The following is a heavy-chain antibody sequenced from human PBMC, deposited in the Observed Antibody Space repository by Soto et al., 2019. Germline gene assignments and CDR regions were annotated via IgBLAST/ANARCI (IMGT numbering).Heavy chain of an antibody. CDR2: MFYSGLT. D-gene: IGHD2-15*01. Sequence: LSLTCSVSGYPVTSSDYYWAWIRQPPGKGLEWIGSMFYSGLTYYNPSLKSRVTLSVDTSKNQFSVRLNSVTAADTAVYYCAPLSVSLSGPYGIHVWGQGTTVTVSS. CDR1: GYPVTSSDYY. J-gene: IGHJ6*02. CDR3: APLSVSLSGPYGIHV. V-gene: IGHV4-39*01.